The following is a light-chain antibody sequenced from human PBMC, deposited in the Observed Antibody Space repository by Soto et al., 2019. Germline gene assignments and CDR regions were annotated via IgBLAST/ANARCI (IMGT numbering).Light chain of an antibody. CDR2: DVS. J-gene: IGLJ3*02. Sequence: QSALTQPRSVSGSPGQSVTISCTGTSSDVGGYNYVSWYQQHPGKAPKLMIYDVSKRPSGVPDRFSGSKSGNTASLTISGLQAEDEADYYCCSYAGSYINWVFGGGTKLTVL. CDR1: SSDVGGYNY. V-gene: IGLV2-11*01. CDR3: CSYAGSYINWV.